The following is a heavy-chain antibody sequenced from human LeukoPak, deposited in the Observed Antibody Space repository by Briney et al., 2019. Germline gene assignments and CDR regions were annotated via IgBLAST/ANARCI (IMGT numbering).Heavy chain of an antibody. J-gene: IGHJ4*02. Sequence: GSLRLSCAASGFTFSSYTMSWVRQAPGKGLEWASTISGSSGSTSYADSVKGRFTVSRDNSKSTLYLQMSSLRAEDTAVYYCAKVGTTVTAYYFDAWGQGALVTVSS. CDR1: GFTFSSYT. CDR3: AKVGTTVTAYYFDA. CDR2: ISGSSGST. V-gene: IGHV3-23*01. D-gene: IGHD4-17*01.